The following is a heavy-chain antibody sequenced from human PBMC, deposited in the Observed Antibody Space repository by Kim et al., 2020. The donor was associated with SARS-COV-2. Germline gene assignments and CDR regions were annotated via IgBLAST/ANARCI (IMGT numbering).Heavy chain of an antibody. CDR3: AGGRKQWLVRGGAFDI. J-gene: IGHJ3*02. D-gene: IGHD6-19*01. Sequence: SETLSLTCAVYGGSFSGYYWSWIRQPPGKGLEWIGEINHSGSTNYNPALKSRVTISVDTSKNQFPLKLISGTAADTAVYYCAGGRKQWLVRGGAFDIWGQGTMVTVSS. CDR1: GGSFSGYY. CDR2: INHSGST. V-gene: IGHV4-34*01.